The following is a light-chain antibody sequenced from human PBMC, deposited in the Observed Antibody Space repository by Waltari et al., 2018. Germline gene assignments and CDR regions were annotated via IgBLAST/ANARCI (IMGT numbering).Light chain of an antibody. CDR1: QSVGRY. Sequence: EIVLTQSPGTLSLSPGERATPSCRASQSVGRYLVWYQQKPGQAPRLLIYDASTRAPGIPDRFSGSGSGTDFSLTISRLESEDFAVYYCQKYVNLPATFGQGTKVEIK. CDR3: QKYVNLPAT. CDR2: DAS. V-gene: IGKV3-20*01. J-gene: IGKJ1*01.